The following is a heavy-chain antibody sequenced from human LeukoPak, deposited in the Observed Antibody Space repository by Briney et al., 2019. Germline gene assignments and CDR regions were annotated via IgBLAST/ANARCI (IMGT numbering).Heavy chain of an antibody. CDR2: ISGSGGST. J-gene: IGHJ3*02. D-gene: IGHD6-19*01. CDR3: AKLNSKTVAGGAFDI. CDR1: GFTFSSYA. Sequence: GGSLRLSCAASGFTFSSYAMSWVRQAPGKGLERVSAISGSGGSTYYADSVKGRFTISRDNSKNTLYLQMNSLRAEDTAVYYCAKLNSKTVAGGAFDIWGQGTMVTVSS. V-gene: IGHV3-23*01.